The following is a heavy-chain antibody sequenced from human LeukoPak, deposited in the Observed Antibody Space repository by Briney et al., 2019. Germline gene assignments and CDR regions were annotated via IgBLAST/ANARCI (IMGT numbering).Heavy chain of an antibody. V-gene: IGHV3-30*04. Sequence: HSGGSLRLSCAASGFTFSSFAMGWVRQAPGKWLEWVAVVSYVGSNNFHADSVKGRFTSSRDNSKNTLYLQMNSLRAEDTAVYYCARDWSLGYSIDYWGQGTLVTVAS. CDR3: ARDWSLGYSIDY. CDR1: GFTFSSFA. CDR2: VSYVGSNN. J-gene: IGHJ4*02. D-gene: IGHD5-18*01.